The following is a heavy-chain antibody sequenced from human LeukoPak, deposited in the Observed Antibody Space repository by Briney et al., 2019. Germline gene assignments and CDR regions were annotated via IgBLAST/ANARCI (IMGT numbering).Heavy chain of an antibody. V-gene: IGHV4-39*01. CDR1: GGSISSSSYY. CDR2: IYYSGST. CDR3: ARAGSSSWYARAPFDY. Sequence: PSETLSLTCTVSGGSISSSSYYWGWIRQPPGKGLEWIGSIYYSGSTYNNPSLKSRVTISVDTSKNQFSLKLNSVTPEDTAVYYCARAGSSSWYARAPFDYWGQGTLVTVSS. D-gene: IGHD6-13*01. J-gene: IGHJ4*02.